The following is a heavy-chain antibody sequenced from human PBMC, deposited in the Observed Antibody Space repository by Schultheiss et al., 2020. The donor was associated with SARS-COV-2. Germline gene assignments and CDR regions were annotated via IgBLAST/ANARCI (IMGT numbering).Heavy chain of an antibody. Sequence: GESLKISCAGSGFTFSSYAMHWVRQAPGKGLEWVAVISYDGSNKYYADGVKGRFTISRDNSKNTLYLQMNSLRAKDTAVYYCARNSRDYYYMDVWGKGTTVTVAS. CDR3: ARNSRDYYYMDV. CDR2: ISYDGSNK. V-gene: IGHV3-30*01. CDR1: GFTFSSYA. J-gene: IGHJ6*03.